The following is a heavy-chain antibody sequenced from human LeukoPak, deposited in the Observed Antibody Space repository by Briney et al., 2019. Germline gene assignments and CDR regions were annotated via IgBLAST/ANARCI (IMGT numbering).Heavy chain of an antibody. D-gene: IGHD6-6*01. CDR3: ARGLSRSIAARPLPFC. CDR1: GYTFTSYY. CDR2: INPSGGST. J-gene: IGHJ4*02. Sequence: ASVKVSCKASGYTFTSYYMHWVRQAPGQGLEWMGIINPSGGSTSYAQKFQGRVTMTRDTSTSTVYMELSSLRSEDTAVYYCARGLSRSIAARPLPFCWGQGTPVTVSS. V-gene: IGHV1-46*01.